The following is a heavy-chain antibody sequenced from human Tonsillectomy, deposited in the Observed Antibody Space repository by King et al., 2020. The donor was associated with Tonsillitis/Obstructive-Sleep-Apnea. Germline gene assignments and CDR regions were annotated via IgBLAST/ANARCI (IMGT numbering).Heavy chain of an antibody. J-gene: IGHJ3*02. V-gene: IGHV4-31*01. CDR3: ARVHSGDPDTFDI. D-gene: IGHD4-17*01. CDR1: GGTISRSGYY. Sequence: PLQESGPGLVKPSQTLSLTCTVSGGTISRSGYYWSWIRQHPGKGLEWIGYIYYSGSPHYNPSLKSLITISVDTSKNRFSLKLTSVTAADTAVYFCARVHSGDPDTFDIWGRGTMVTVSS. CDR2: IYYSGSP.